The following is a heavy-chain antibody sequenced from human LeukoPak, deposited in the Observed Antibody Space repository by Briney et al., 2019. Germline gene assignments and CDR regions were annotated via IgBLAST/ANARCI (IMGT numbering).Heavy chain of an antibody. J-gene: IGHJ4*02. V-gene: IGHV3-15*01. Sequence: GGSLRLSCSASGFTFINAWMNWVRQTPGMGLEWVGRIKTKTEGGATGYAAPVKGRFTISRDDSKNMLYLQMNSLKTEDTAVYYCTTTIFRGVVRPYYFDYWGQGTLVTVSS. CDR2: IKTKTEGGAT. CDR3: TTTIFRGVVRPYYFDY. D-gene: IGHD3-10*01. CDR1: GFTFINAW.